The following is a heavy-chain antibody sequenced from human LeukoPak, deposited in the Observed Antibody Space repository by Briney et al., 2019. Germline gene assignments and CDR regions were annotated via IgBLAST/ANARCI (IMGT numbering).Heavy chain of an antibody. V-gene: IGHV1-2*02. CDR1: GYTFTGYY. D-gene: IGHD6-13*01. CDR3: ARDQGIAAAGTTGDY. CDR2: INPNSGGT. J-gene: IGHJ4*02. Sequence: ASVKVSRKASGYTFTGYYMHWVRQAPGQGLEWMGWINPNSGGTNYAQKFQGRVTMTRDTSISTAYMELSRLRSDDTAVYYCARDQGIAAAGTTGDYWGQGTLVTVSS.